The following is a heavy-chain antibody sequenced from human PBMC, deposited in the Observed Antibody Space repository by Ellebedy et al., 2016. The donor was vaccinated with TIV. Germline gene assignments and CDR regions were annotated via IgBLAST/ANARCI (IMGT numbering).Heavy chain of an antibody. J-gene: IGHJ4*02. Sequence: MPSETLSLTCTVSGGSISSRSYYWGWIRQPPGKGLEWIGSIYYSGSTYYNPSLKSRVTISVDTSKNQFSLKLSSVTAADTAVYYCVRSRGNVVVPAALFDYWGQGTLVTGSS. CDR1: GGSISSRSYY. V-gene: IGHV4-39*01. CDR3: VRSRGNVVVPAALFDY. D-gene: IGHD2-2*01. CDR2: IYYSGST.